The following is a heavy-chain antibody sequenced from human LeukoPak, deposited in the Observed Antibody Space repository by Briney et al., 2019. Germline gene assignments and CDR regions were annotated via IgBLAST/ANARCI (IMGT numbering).Heavy chain of an antibody. D-gene: IGHD3-10*01. CDR3: ARVALVRGFSVHYYYYMDV. Sequence: GASVKVSCKASGYTFTSYDINWVRQATGQGLEWMGWMNPNSGNTGYAQKFQGRVTITRNTSISTAYMELSSLRSEDTAVYYCARVALVRGFSVHYYYYMDVWGKGTTVTVSS. CDR1: GYTFTSYD. J-gene: IGHJ6*03. CDR2: MNPNSGNT. V-gene: IGHV1-8*03.